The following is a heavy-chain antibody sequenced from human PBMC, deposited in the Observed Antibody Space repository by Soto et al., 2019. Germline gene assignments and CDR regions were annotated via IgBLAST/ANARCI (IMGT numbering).Heavy chain of an antibody. D-gene: IGHD1-1*01. V-gene: IGHV4-38-2*01. Sequence: LPLNSAISGASISRGYHCAWIRHPPTKGLERIASIFHTGTTYYNPSLTSRVTISVDTSQNQFSLKLRSVTAADSAVYYFARPRPPRSNLFPYKRLFLSRFCGM. CDR2: IFHTGTT. J-gene: IGHJ6*01. CDR1: GASISRGYH. CDR3: ARPRPPRSNLFPYKRLFLSRFCGM.